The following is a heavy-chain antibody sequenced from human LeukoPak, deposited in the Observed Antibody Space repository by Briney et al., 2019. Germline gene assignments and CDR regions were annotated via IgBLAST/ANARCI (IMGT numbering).Heavy chain of an antibody. CDR1: GFSISSYY. D-gene: IGHD3-3*01. V-gene: IGHV4-59*01. CDR3: ARDLNYDYWSGYGY. CDR2: VYYTGST. Sequence: SETLSLTCTVSGFSISSYYWSWIRQPPGKGLEWIGYVYYTGSTNYNPSLKSRVTISVDTSKNQFSLKLSSVTAADTAVYYCARDLNYDYWSGYGYWGQGTLVTVSS. J-gene: IGHJ4*02.